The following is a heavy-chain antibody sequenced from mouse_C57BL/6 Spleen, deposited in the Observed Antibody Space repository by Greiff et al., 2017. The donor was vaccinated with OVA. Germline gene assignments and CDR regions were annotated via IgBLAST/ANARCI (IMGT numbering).Heavy chain of an antibody. CDR3: ARTGLRYFDY. V-gene: IGHV1-52*01. Sequence: VQLQQPGAELVRPGSSVKLSCKASGYTFTSYWMHWVKQRPIQGLEWIGNIDPSDSDTHYNQKFKDKATVTVDKSSSTAYMQLSSLTSEDSAVYYCARTGLRYFDYWGKGTTLTVSS. CDR2: IDPSDSDT. D-gene: IGHD3-1*01. CDR1: GYTFTSYW. J-gene: IGHJ2*01.